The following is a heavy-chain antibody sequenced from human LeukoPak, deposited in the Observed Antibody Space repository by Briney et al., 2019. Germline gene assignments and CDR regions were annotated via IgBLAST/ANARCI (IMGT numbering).Heavy chain of an antibody. CDR2: ISGSGGST. J-gene: IGHJ4*02. D-gene: IGHD6-19*01. CDR1: GFTFSSYA. V-gene: IGHV3-23*01. Sequence: GGSLRLSCAASGFTFSSYAMSWVRQAPGKGLEWVSAISGSGGSTYYADSVKGRFTIPRDNSKNTLYLQMNSLRAEDTAVYYCAKDPTRPIAVAGTFDYWGQGTLVTVSS. CDR3: AKDPTRPIAVAGTFDY.